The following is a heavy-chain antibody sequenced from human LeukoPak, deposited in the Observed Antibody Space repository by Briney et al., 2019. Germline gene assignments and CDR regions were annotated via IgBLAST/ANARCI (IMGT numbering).Heavy chain of an antibody. CDR2: IYSGGST. V-gene: IGHV3-66*01. CDR3: AKEGPKSIAATGYYMDV. J-gene: IGHJ6*03. D-gene: IGHD6-25*01. CDR1: GFIVSSNS. Sequence: HPGGSLRLSCTASGFIVSSNSMTWVRQAPGKGLEWVSVIYSGGSTYYADSVKGRFTISRDNSKNTLSLQMNSLRAEDTAVYYCAKEGPKSIAATGYYMDVWGKGTTVTISS.